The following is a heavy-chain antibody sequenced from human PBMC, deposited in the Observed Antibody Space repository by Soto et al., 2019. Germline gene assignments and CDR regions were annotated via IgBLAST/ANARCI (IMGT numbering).Heavy chain of an antibody. CDR1: GFTFSSYG. V-gene: IGHV3-33*01. CDR3: ARGVVAAAGTAVYFDY. D-gene: IGHD6-13*01. CDR2: IWYDGSNK. Sequence: QVQLVESGGGVVQPGRSLRLSCAASGFTFSSYGMHWVRQAPGKGLEWVAVIWYDGSNKYYADSVKGRFTISRDNSKNTLYLQMNSLRAEDTAVYYCARGVVAAAGTAVYFDYWGQGTLVTVSS. J-gene: IGHJ4*02.